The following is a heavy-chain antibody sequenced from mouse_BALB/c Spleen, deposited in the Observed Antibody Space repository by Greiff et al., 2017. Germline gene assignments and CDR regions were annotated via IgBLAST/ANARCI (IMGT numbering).Heavy chain of an antibody. Sequence: EVQLQQSGPELVKPGASVKMSCKASGYTFTSYVMHWVKQKPGQGLEWIGYINPYNDGTKYNEKFKGKATLTSDKSSSTAYMELSSLTSEDSAVYYCARGRVRVMIPSYAMDYWGQGTSVTVSS. CDR3: ARGRVRVMIPSYAMDY. D-gene: IGHD2-4*01. J-gene: IGHJ4*01. V-gene: IGHV1-14*01. CDR1: GYTFTSYV. CDR2: INPYNDGT.